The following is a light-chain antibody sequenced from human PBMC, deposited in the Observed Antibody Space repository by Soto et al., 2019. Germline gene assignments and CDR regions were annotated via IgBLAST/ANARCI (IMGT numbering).Light chain of an antibody. Sequence: DIQLTQSPSFLSAAVGDRVSITCRASQGISSYLAWYQQKPGKAPALLIYAASTLQVGVPSRFSGSGSGTEFTVTISSLQPEDLATYYCQQLNYYPRTFGQGTKLEI. CDR1: QGISSY. V-gene: IGKV1-9*01. CDR3: QQLNYYPRT. J-gene: IGKJ2*01. CDR2: AAS.